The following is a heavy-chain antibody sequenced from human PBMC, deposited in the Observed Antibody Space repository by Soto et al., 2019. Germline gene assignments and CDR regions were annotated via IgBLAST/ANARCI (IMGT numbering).Heavy chain of an antibody. D-gene: IGHD2-2*01. CDR3: AREDCSSTSCYRPNWFDP. CDR1: GGTFSSYT. Sequence: SVKVSCKASGGTFSSYTISWVRQAPGQGLEWMGRIIPILGIANYAQKFQGRVTITADKSTSTAYMELSSLRSEDTAVYYCAREDCSSTSCYRPNWFDPWGQGTLVTVSS. V-gene: IGHV1-69*04. CDR2: IIPILGIA. J-gene: IGHJ5*02.